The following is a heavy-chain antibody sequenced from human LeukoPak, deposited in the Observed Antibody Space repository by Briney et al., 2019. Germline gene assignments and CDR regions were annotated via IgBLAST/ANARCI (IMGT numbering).Heavy chain of an antibody. Sequence: ASVKVSCKASGGTFSSYAISWVRQAPGQGLEWMGRIIPIFGTANYAQKFQGRVTITTDESTSTAYMELSSLRSEDTAVYYCSTSHDSSGCDWGQGTLVTVSP. CDR1: GGTFSSYA. V-gene: IGHV1-69*05. CDR3: STSHDSSGCD. CDR2: IIPIFGTA. J-gene: IGHJ4*02. D-gene: IGHD3-22*01.